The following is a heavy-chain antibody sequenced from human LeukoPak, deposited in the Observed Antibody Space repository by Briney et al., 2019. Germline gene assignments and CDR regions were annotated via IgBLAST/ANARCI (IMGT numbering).Heavy chain of an antibody. J-gene: IGHJ3*02. Sequence: SETLSLTCTVSGGSISGDYWNWIRQPPGKGLEWIGYTSYSGNTDYKPSLRSRVTMSVDTSNNQLSLKLTSATAADTAVYYCARDRRVTTFRDAFDIWGQGTMVTVSS. CDR3: ARDRRVTTFRDAFDI. CDR1: GGSISGDY. V-gene: IGHV4-59*01. D-gene: IGHD2-21*02. CDR2: TSYSGNT.